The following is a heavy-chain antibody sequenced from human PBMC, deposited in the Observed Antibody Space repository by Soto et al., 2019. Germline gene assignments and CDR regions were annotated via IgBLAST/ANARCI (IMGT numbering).Heavy chain of an antibody. D-gene: IGHD1-26*01. Sequence: EVQVVESGGGLLQPGGSMSFSCAASGFTVCSSFMNWVRQAPGKGLEWVSLIYNGGSTYYTCPVKGAGTFYADSVKGRFTMSRGNSKNSVYLQMNSLRAEETACYYWGRGLRYRGSLEAFHIWAQGTMVSASS. CDR1: GFTVCSSF. CDR2: IYNGGST. CDR3: GRGLRYRGSLEAFHI. J-gene: IGHJ3*02. V-gene: IGHV3-53*01.